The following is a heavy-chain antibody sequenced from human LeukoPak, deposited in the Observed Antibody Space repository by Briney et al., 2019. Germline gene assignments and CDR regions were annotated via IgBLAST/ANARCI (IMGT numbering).Heavy chain of an antibody. V-gene: IGHV3-23*01. CDR2: ISGSGGST. CDR1: GFAFSSYG. CDR3: AKDGRYSSSWYPTFDY. J-gene: IGHJ4*02. D-gene: IGHD6-13*01. Sequence: PGGSLRLSCAASGFAFSSYGMSWVRQAPGKGLEWVSAISGSGGSTYYADSVKGRFTISRDNSKNTLYLQMNSLRAEDTAVYYCAKDGRYSSSWYPTFDYWGQGTLVTVS.